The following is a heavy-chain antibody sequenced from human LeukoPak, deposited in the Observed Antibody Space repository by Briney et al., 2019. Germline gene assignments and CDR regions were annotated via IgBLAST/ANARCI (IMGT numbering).Heavy chain of an antibody. Sequence: SETLSLTCSVSGGSISSYYWSWIRQPPGKGLEWIGYIFYSGRTSYNPSLKSRVTISVDTSKNQFSLKLSSVTAADTAVYYCARTYYDYVWGSYRQLVFDYWGQGTLVTVSS. D-gene: IGHD3-16*02. CDR1: GGSISSYY. CDR3: ARTYYDYVWGSYRQLVFDY. J-gene: IGHJ4*02. CDR2: IFYSGRT. V-gene: IGHV4-59*01.